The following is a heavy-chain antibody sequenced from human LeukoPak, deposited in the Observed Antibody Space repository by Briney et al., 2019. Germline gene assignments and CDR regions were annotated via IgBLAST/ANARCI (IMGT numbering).Heavy chain of an antibody. CDR1: GFTFSSYV. Sequence: GGSLRLSCAASGFTFSSYVMSWVRQAPGKGLEWVSLISGNDGSTYYADSVKGRFTISRDNAKNSLYLQMNSLRAEDTAVYYCARVTDWNDLDYWGPGTLVTVSS. J-gene: IGHJ4*02. D-gene: IGHD1-1*01. CDR3: ARVTDWNDLDY. CDR2: ISGNDGST. V-gene: IGHV3-23*01.